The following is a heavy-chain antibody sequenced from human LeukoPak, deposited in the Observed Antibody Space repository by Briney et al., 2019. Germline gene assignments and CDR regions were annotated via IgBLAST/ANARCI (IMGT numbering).Heavy chain of an antibody. CDR3: AKDSRYCSGGSCNNWFDP. CDR2: ISGSGGST. D-gene: IGHD2-15*01. V-gene: IGHV3-23*01. CDR1: GFTFSSYA. Sequence: GASLRLFCAASGFTFSSYAMSWVRQAPGKGLEWVSAISGSGGSTYYADSVKGRFTISRDNSKNTLYLQMNSLRAEDTAVYYCAKDSRYCSGGSCNNWFDPWGQGTLVTVSS. J-gene: IGHJ5*02.